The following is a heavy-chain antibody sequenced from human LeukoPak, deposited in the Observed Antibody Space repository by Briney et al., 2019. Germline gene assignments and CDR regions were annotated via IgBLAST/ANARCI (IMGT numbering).Heavy chain of an antibody. J-gene: IGHJ4*02. CDR1: GDSVSSNSVV. V-gene: IGHV6-1*01. CDR2: TYYKSKWSN. CDR3: ARGDQAFDY. Sequence: SQTLSLTCAIPGDSVSSNSVVWNWIRQSPSRGLEWLRRTYYKSKWSNNYAVSVKSRIIINPDTSENQFSLQLNSVTPEDTAVYYCARGDQAFDYWGQGTLVTVSS. D-gene: IGHD2-2*01.